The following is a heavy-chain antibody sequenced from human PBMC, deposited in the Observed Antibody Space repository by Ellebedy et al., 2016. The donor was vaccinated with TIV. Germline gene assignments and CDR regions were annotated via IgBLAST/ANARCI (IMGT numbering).Heavy chain of an antibody. CDR2: IKSKINGATT. J-gene: IGHJ4*02. V-gene: IGHV3-15*01. CDR3: TMELPGGISDLFDF. Sequence: PGGSLRLSCAASGFTFPNAWMNWVRQAPGKGLEWVARIKSKINGATTDYAATVKGRFSISRDDSRNTLNLQMNSLTSEDTAVYYCTMELPGGISDLFDFWGQGTLVTVS. CDR1: GFTFPNAW. D-gene: IGHD4-23*01.